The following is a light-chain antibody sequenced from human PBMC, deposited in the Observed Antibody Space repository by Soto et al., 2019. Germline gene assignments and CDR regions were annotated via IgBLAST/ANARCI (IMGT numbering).Light chain of an antibody. CDR2: RNN. CDR1: SSNIGSNY. CDR3: AAWDDSLSGLNWV. V-gene: IGLV1-47*01. Sequence: QSVLTQPPSASGTPGQRVTISCSGSSSNIGSNYVYWYQQLPGTAPKLLIYRNNQRPSAVPDRFSGSKSGTSASLAISGLRSEDEADYYCAAWDDSLSGLNWVFGGGTQVTVL. J-gene: IGLJ3*02.